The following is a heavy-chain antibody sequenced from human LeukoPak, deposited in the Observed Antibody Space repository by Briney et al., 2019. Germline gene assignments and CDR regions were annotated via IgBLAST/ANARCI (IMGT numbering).Heavy chain of an antibody. J-gene: IGHJ4*02. D-gene: IGHD1-26*01. V-gene: IGHV3-23*01. CDR1: GFTVSDNY. Sequence: GGSLRLSCAASGFTVSDNYMSWVRQAPGKGLEWVSAISGSGGSTYYADSVKGRFTISRDNSKNTLYLQMNSLRADDTAVYYCAKKSGIVGGYHDYWGQGTLVTVSS. CDR3: AKKSGIVGGYHDY. CDR2: ISGSGGST.